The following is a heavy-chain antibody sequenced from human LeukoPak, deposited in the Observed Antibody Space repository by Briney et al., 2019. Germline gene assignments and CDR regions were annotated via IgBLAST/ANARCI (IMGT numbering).Heavy chain of an antibody. V-gene: IGHV4-39*02. D-gene: IGHD3-10*01. CDR2: IYYSGST. CDR1: GGSISSSSYY. CDR3: ARDIYGSGSYTF. Sequence: SETLSLTCTVSGGSISSSSYYWGWIRQPPGKGLEWIGSIYYSGSTYYNPSLKSRVTISVDTSKNQFSLKLSSVTAADTAVYYCARDIYGSGSYTFWGQGTLVTVSS. J-gene: IGHJ4*02.